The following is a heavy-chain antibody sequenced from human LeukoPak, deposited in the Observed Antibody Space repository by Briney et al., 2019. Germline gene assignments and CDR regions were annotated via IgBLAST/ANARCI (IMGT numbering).Heavy chain of an antibody. Sequence: GESLQISFKGSGYSFTSYWIGWGRRMPGKGLEGMGIIYPGDSDTRYSPSFQGQVTISADKSISTAYLQWSRLTASDTAMYYCARLLQSIAVADLRGWFDPWGQGTLVTVSS. CDR2: IYPGDSDT. V-gene: IGHV5-51*01. CDR1: GYSFTSYW. J-gene: IGHJ5*02. D-gene: IGHD6-19*01. CDR3: ARLLQSIAVADLRGWFDP.